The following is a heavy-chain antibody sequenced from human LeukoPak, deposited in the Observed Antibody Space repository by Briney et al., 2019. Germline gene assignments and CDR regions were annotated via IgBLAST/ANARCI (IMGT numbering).Heavy chain of an antibody. J-gene: IGHJ5*02. CDR1: GYTFTSHD. CDR3: ARGGYDFWSAPPPPDP. CDR2: MNPNSGNT. V-gene: IGHV1-8*01. Sequence: ASVKVSCKASGYTFTSHDINWVRQATGQGLEWMGWMNPNSGNTGYAQKFQGRVTMTRDTSISTAYMELSSLRSEDTAVYYCARGGYDFWSAPPPPDPWGQGTLVTVSS. D-gene: IGHD3-3*01.